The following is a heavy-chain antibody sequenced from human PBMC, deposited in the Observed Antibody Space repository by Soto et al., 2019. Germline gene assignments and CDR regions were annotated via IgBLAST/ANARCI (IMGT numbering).Heavy chain of an antibody. J-gene: IGHJ6*02. D-gene: IGHD4-4*01. CDR3: AASDYSIYYYYGMDV. Sequence: SVKVSCKSSGFTFTSSAVQWVRQARGQRLEWIGWIVVGSGNTNYAQKFQERVTITRDMSTSTAYMELSSLRSEDTAVYYCAASDYSIYYYYGMDVWGQGTTVTVSS. CDR2: IVVGSGNT. CDR1: GFTFTSSA. V-gene: IGHV1-58*01.